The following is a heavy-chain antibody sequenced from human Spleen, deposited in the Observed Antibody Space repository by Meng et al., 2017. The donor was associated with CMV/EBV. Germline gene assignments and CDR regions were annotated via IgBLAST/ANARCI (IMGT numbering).Heavy chain of an antibody. J-gene: IGHJ3*02. CDR2: IYTGGNT. CDR1: GFSVSTNY. V-gene: IGHV3-53*01. D-gene: IGHD5-12*01. Sequence: GGSLRLSCAASGFSVSTNYMTWVRQPPGKGLEWVSVIYTGGNTYYADSVKGRFTISRDNSKNTLYLQRNSLRAEDTAVYFCARIDYSAPSGAFGIWGQGTMVTVSS. CDR3: ARIDYSAPSGAFGI.